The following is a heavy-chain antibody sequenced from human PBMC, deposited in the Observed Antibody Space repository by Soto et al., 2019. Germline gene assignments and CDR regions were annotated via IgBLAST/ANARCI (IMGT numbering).Heavy chain of an antibody. V-gene: IGHV1-8*01. CDR3: ASSVEWLASFDY. J-gene: IGHJ4*02. CDR1: GYTFTSYD. D-gene: IGHD6-19*01. CDR2: MNPNSGNT. Sequence: QVQLVQSGAEVKKPGASVKVSCKASGYTFTSYDINWVRQATGQGLEWMGWMNPNSGNTGNAQKFQGRITMTRNTSISTAYMGLSSLRSEDTAVYYCASSVEWLASFDYWGQGTLVTVSS.